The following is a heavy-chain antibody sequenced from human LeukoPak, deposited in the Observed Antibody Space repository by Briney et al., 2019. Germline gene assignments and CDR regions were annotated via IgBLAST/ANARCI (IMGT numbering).Heavy chain of an antibody. CDR2: INSDGSST. CDR3: AREYVVILGNYYNYYGMDV. D-gene: IGHD2-15*01. CDR1: GFTFSSYG. Sequence: GGLRRLACAASGFTFSSYGIDWVRQAPGKVLVWVSRINSDGSSTRYADSVKGRFTISRDNARNTMSLQMNSLRAEDTAVYYCAREYVVILGNYYNYYGMDVWGQVTTVTVSS. J-gene: IGHJ6*02. V-gene: IGHV3-74*01.